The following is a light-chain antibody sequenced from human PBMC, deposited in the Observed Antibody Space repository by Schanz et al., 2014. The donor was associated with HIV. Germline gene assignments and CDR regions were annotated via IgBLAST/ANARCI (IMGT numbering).Light chain of an antibody. V-gene: IGLV2-8*01. J-gene: IGLJ3*02. CDR2: EVT. Sequence: QSALTQPPSASGSPGQSVTISCIGTSNDIGSYNYVSWYQQHPGKAPKLMIYEVTKRPSGVPDRFSGSKSGNTASLTVSGLQADDEAHYYCNSYTSSSTWVFGGGTKLTVL. CDR3: NSYTSSSTWV. CDR1: SNDIGSYNY.